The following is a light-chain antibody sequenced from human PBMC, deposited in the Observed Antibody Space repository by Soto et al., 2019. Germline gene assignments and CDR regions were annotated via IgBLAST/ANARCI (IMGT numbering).Light chain of an antibody. J-gene: IGKJ5*01. V-gene: IGKV1-8*01. CDR3: QQYYSYPIT. Sequence: AIRMTQSPSSLSASTGERVTITCRASQGISSYLAWYQQKPGKASKLLIYAASTLQSGVPSRFSGSGSGTDFTLTISCLQSEDFATYYCQQYYSYPITFGQGTRLEIK. CDR2: AAS. CDR1: QGISSY.